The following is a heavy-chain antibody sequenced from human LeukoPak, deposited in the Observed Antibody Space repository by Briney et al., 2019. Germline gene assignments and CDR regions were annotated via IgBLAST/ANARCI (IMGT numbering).Heavy chain of an antibody. V-gene: IGHV3-11*01. CDR3: ARDPLQLWSFDY. J-gene: IGHJ4*02. Sequence: GGSLRLSCAASGFTFSDYYMSWIRQAPGKGLEWVSYISSSGRTIYSADSVKGRFTISRDNAKNSLFLQMNSLRAEDAAVYFCARDPLQLWSFDYWGQGTLVTVSS. CDR2: ISSSGRTI. CDR1: GFTFSDYY. D-gene: IGHD5-18*01.